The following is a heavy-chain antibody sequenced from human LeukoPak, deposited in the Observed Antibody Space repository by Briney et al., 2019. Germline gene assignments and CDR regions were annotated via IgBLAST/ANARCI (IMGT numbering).Heavy chain of an antibody. J-gene: IGHJ3*02. CDR2: ISAYNGKT. CDR1: GYTFTNYA. CDR3: AREFWCNDNNCYLSSFDI. Sequence: GASVKVSCKASGYTFTNYAIIWVRQAPGQGREWMAYISAYNGKTEYAKKIQGRVTLTTDTSTNTAYMELSSLRSDDTAVYYCAREFWCNDNNCYLSSFDIWGQGTVVTVSS. V-gene: IGHV1-18*01. D-gene: IGHD1-20*01.